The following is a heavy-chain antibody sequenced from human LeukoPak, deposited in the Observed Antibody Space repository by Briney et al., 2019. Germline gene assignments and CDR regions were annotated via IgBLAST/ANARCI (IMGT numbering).Heavy chain of an antibody. CDR1: GFTFNSYA. Sequence: GGSLRLPCAASGFTFNSYAMSWVRQAPGKGLEWVSAISGSGGSTFYADSVKGRFTISRDNSKNTLYLQMNSLRGEDTAVYYCAKEAGSGWTIFDYWGQGTLVTVSS. CDR3: AKEAGSGWTIFDY. J-gene: IGHJ4*02. D-gene: IGHD6-19*01. V-gene: IGHV3-23*01. CDR2: ISGSGGST.